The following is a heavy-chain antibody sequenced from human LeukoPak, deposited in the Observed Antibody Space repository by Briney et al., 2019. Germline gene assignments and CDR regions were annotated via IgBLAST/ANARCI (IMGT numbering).Heavy chain of an antibody. V-gene: IGHV4-4*02. CDR3: ARLRAARPYYYYGMDV. J-gene: IGHJ6*02. CDR1: GGSISSSNW. D-gene: IGHD6-6*01. Sequence: SGTLSLTCAVSGGSISSSNWWSWVRQPPGKGLEWIGEIYHSGSTNYNPSLKSRVTISVDKSKNQFSLKLSSVTAADTAVYYCARLRAARPYYYYGMDVWGQGTTVTVSS. CDR2: IYHSGST.